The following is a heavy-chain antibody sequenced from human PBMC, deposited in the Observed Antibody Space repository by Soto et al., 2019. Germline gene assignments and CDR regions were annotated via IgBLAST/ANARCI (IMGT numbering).Heavy chain of an antibody. J-gene: IGHJ4*02. Sequence: GASVKVSCKASGYTFTSYGISWVRKAPGQGLEWMGWISAYNGNTNYAQKLQGRVTMTTDTSTSTAYMELRSLRSDDTAVYYCARDPRIGIFGVVPVDYWGQGTLVTVSS. D-gene: IGHD3-3*01. CDR1: GYTFTSYG. CDR2: ISAYNGNT. V-gene: IGHV1-18*01. CDR3: ARDPRIGIFGVVPVDY.